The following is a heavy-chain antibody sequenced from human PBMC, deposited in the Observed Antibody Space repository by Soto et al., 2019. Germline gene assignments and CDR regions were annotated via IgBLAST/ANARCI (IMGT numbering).Heavy chain of an antibody. CDR1: GFIFGNYM. Sequence: EVQLLESGGGLVQPGASLRLSCAFSGFIFGNYMMTWVRQAPGKGLEWVSTIRDGGESTYYADSVKGRFTISRDNSNNTFYLQMDSVGFEDTAVYYCAPHVHCSGGSCHYDAFDIRGQGTMVTVSS. CDR3: APHVHCSGGSCHYDAFDI. CDR2: IRDGGEST. V-gene: IGHV3-23*01. D-gene: IGHD2-15*01. J-gene: IGHJ3*02.